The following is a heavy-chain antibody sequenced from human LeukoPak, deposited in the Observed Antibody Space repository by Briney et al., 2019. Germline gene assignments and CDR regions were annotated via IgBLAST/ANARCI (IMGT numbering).Heavy chain of an antibody. J-gene: IGHJ5*02. CDR2: ISGSFRT. CDR3: SKSKEDCCGSFDP. Sequence: GGSLTLSCAASGFTFSSFAMRRVPHAPGRGLEWVSDISGSFRTGYADSVSGRFTISRDKPKHPLIIPMNSRSAEVPAVYYWSKSKEDCCGSFDPWGQGTLVTVSS. CDR1: GFTFSSFA. V-gene: IGHV3-23*01. D-gene: IGHD2-15*01.